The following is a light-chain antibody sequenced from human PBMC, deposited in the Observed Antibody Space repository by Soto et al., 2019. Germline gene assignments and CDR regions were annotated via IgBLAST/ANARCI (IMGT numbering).Light chain of an antibody. CDR1: QSLSSW. V-gene: IGKV1-39*01. CDR2: ADA. CDR3: QQRYSTPPT. J-gene: IGKJ1*01. Sequence: DIKMTQSPSTLSSSVGESATLSCRASQSLSSWLAWYQQKPGKAPKLLIYADASLQTGVPSIISSSRSATDVTPPISSLQPEDYATYYCQQRYSTPPTFGQGTNLDIK.